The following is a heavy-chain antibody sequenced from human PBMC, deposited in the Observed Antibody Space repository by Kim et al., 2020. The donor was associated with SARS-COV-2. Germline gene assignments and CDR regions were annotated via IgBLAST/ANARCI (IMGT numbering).Heavy chain of an antibody. CDR1: GDIVSSNSAA. V-gene: IGHV6-1*01. D-gene: IGHD3-16*01. Sequence: SQTLSLTCAISGDIVSSNSAAWNWIRESPSRGLEWLGRTYFRSQWHNEYAVSVRSRITINPDTSKNQFSLQLDSVTPEDTALYYCARDLGYFGYWGQGILVTVSS. CDR2: TYFRSQWHN. CDR3: ARDLGYFGY. J-gene: IGHJ4*02.